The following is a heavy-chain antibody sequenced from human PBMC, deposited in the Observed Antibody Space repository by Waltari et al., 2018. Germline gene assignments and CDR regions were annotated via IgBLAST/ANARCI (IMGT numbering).Heavy chain of an antibody. CDR1: GGSISSYY. J-gene: IGHJ6*02. V-gene: IGHV4-59*01. CDR3: ARVSITMVRGVIIVNSTTNPNSGMDV. Sequence: QVQLQESGPGLVKPSETLSLTCTVSGGSISSYYWSWIRQPPGKGLEWIGYIYYSGSSNYTPSLESRVTISGDTSKNQFSLKLSSVTAADTAVYYCARVSITMVRGVIIVNSTTNPNSGMDVWGQGTTVTVSS. D-gene: IGHD3-10*01. CDR2: IYYSGSS.